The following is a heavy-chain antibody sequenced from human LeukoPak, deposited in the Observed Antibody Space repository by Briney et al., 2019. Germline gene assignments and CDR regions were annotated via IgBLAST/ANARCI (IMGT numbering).Heavy chain of an antibody. Sequence: GGSLRLSCAASGFTFSSYSMNWVRQAPGKGLEWVSSISSSSSYIYYADSVKGRFTISRDNAKNSLYLQMNSLRAEDTAVYYCARFQDYDFWSGYPPADYYYYMDVWGKGTTVTVSS. V-gene: IGHV3-21*01. CDR1: GFTFSSYS. CDR3: ARFQDYDFWSGYPPADYYYYMDV. CDR2: ISSSSSYI. J-gene: IGHJ6*03. D-gene: IGHD3-3*01.